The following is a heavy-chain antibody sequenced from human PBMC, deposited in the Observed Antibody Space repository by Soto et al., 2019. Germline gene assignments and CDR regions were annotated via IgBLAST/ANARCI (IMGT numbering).Heavy chain of an antibody. CDR3: ARSPGYGYDY. CDR2: INHSGST. D-gene: IGHD5-18*01. Sequence: PSETLSLTCAVYGGSFSGYYWSWIRQPPGKGLEGIGEINHSGSTNYNPSLKSRVTISVDTSKNQFSLKLSSVTAADTAVYYCARSPGYGYDYWGQGTLVTVS. CDR1: GGSFSGYY. V-gene: IGHV4-34*01. J-gene: IGHJ4*02.